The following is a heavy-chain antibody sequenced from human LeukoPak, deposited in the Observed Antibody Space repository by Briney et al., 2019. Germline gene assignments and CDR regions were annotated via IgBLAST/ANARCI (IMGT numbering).Heavy chain of an antibody. J-gene: IGHJ6*03. Sequence: ASVKVSCKASGYTFTSYGISWVRQAPGQGLEWMGWISAYNGNTNYAQKLQGRVTMTTDTSTSTAYMELRSLRSDDTAVYYCARVRLGGLAEGYYYYYMDVWGKGTTVTVSS. D-gene: IGHD3-3*02. CDR2: ISAYNGNT. CDR3: ARVRLGGLAEGYYYYYMDV. V-gene: IGHV1-18*01. CDR1: GYTFTSYG.